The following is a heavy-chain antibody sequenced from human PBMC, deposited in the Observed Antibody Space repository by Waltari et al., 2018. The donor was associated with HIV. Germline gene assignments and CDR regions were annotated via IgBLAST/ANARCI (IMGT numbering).Heavy chain of an antibody. J-gene: IGHJ2*01. V-gene: IGHV1-69*01. Sequence: QVQLVQSGAEVKKPGSSVKVSCKASGGKFNSYAIHWVRQAPGQGLEWMGGIIPIFHSATYAQKFQGRVTITADASTSTTYMDLSSLRFEDTAIYYCATPRDGDTYYYFDLWGRGTLVTVSS. D-gene: IGHD3-10*01. CDR3: ATPRDGDTYYYFDL. CDR2: IIPIFHSA. CDR1: GGKFNSYA.